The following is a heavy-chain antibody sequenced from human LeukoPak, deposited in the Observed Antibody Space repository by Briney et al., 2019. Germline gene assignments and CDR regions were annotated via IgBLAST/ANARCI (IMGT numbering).Heavy chain of an antibody. CDR2: MNPNSGNT. J-gene: IGHJ4*02. CDR1: GYAFSSYD. Sequence: GATLTVSCRASGYAFSSYDMNWVRHATGQGLEWMGWMNPNSGNTGYAQKFQGRVTMTRNTSIRTAYMELSSLRSEDTAVYYCARGDSTAMAIDYWGQGTPVTVSS. V-gene: IGHV1-8*01. D-gene: IGHD5-18*01. CDR3: ARGDSTAMAIDY.